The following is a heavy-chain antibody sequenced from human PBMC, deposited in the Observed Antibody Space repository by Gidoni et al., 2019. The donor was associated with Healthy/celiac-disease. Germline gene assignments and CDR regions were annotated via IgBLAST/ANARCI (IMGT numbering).Heavy chain of an antibody. CDR1: EYSFTSYW. CDR2: IDPSDSYT. J-gene: IGHJ6*03. CDR3: ARHRAAAGAAFYYYYYMDV. Sequence: EVQLVQSGAAVTKPGESLRISCKGYEYSFTSYWTSWVRQMPGKGLEWMGRIDPSDSYTNYSPSFQGHDTISADKSISTAYLQWSSLKASDTAMYYCARHRAAAGAAFYYYYYMDVWGKGTTVTVSS. V-gene: IGHV5-10-1*03. D-gene: IGHD6-13*01.